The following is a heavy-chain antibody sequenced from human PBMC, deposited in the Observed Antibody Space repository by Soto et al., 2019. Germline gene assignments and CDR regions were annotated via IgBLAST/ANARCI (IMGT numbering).Heavy chain of an antibody. CDR2: ISSSSSTI. J-gene: IGHJ6*02. V-gene: IGHV3-48*02. CDR3: ARGYSYGYYYYYYGMDV. CDR1: GFTFSRYS. Sequence: GGSLRLSCAASGFTFSRYSMNWVRQAPGKGLEWVSYISSSSSTIYYADSVKGRFTISRDNAKNSLYLQMNSLRDEDTAVYYCARGYSYGYYYYYYGMDVWGQGTTVTVSS. D-gene: IGHD5-18*01.